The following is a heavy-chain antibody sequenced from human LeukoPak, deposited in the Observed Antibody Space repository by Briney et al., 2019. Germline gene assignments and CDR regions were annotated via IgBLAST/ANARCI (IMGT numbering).Heavy chain of an antibody. J-gene: IGHJ6*03. CDR3: AKHAPAIFGAHYYYMDV. CDR2: ISGSGGST. D-gene: IGHD3-3*01. Sequence: PGGSLRLSCAASGFTFSSYAMSWVRQAPGKGLEWVSAISGSGGSTYYADSVKGRFTISRDNSKNTLYLQMNSLRAEDTAVYYCAKHAPAIFGAHYYYMDVWGKGPTVTVSS. CDR1: GFTFSSYA. V-gene: IGHV3-23*01.